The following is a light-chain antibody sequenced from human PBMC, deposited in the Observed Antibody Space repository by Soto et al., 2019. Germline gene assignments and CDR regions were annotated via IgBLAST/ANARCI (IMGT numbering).Light chain of an antibody. CDR1: QSISNY. J-gene: IGKJ1*01. V-gene: IGKV1-39*01. Sequence: DIQMTQSPSSLSASVGDRVTITCRASQSISNYLNWYQQKPGKAPKLLVFSASYLQGGVTSRFSGSGSGTDFTLTISSLQPEDVATYSCQQSYNIPRTFGQGTKVEI. CDR3: QQSYNIPRT. CDR2: SAS.